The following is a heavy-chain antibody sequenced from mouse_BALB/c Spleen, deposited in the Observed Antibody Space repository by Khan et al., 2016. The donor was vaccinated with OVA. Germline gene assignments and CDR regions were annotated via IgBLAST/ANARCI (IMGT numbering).Heavy chain of an antibody. V-gene: IGHV9-3-1*01. D-gene: IGHD2-4*01. CDR3: IKGDDYDGTY. CDR1: GYTFTNYG. J-gene: IGHJ3*01. Sequence: QIQLVQSGPELKKPGEIVKISCKASGYTFTNYGMNWVKQAPGKGLKWMGWINTYTGETTYADDFKGRFAFSLETSSSTAYLQLSSLRYEDTATYFCIKGDDYDGTYWGQGTLITVS. CDR2: INTYTGET.